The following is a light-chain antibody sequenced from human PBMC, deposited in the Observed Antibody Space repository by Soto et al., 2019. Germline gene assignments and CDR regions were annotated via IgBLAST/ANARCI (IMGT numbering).Light chain of an antibody. CDR1: SSDVGGYNY. Sequence: QSALTQPRSVSGSPGQSVTISCTGTSSDVGGYNYVSWYQQHPVKAPKLMIYDVSKRPSGVPDRFSGSKSGNTASLTISGLQAEDEADYYCCSYAGSYTFEFGGGTKRTVL. CDR3: CSYAGSYTFE. V-gene: IGLV2-11*01. CDR2: DVS. J-gene: IGLJ2*01.